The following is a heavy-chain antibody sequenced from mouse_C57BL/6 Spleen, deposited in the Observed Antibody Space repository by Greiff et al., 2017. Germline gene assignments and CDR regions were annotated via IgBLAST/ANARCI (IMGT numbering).Heavy chain of an antibody. J-gene: IGHJ2*01. D-gene: IGHD4-1*01. Sequence: EVKLVESGEGLVKPGGSLKLSCAASGFTFSSYAMSWVRQTPEKRLAWVAYISSGGDYIYYADTVKGRFTISRDNARNTLYLQMSSLKSEDTAMYYCTRLNWDLFDDWGQGTTLTVSS. V-gene: IGHV5-9-1*02. CDR2: ISSGGDYI. CDR3: TRLNWDLFDD. CDR1: GFTFSSYA.